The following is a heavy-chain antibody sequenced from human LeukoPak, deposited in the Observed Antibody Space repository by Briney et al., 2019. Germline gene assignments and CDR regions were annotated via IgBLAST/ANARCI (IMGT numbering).Heavy chain of an antibody. J-gene: IGHJ6*03. CDR2: IYYSGST. Sequence: PSETLSLTCTVSGGSISSSSYYWGWIRQPPGKGLEWIGSIYYSGSTYYNPSLKRRVTISVDTSKNQFSLKLSSVTAADTAVYYCARQGSRLLWFGEFPRWSDYYYYMDVWGKGTTVTVSS. D-gene: IGHD3-10*01. V-gene: IGHV4-39*01. CDR1: GGSISSSSYY. CDR3: ARQGSRLLWFGEFPRWSDYYYYMDV.